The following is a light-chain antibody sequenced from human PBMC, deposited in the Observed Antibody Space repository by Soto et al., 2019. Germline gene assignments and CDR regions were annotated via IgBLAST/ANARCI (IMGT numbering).Light chain of an antibody. CDR1: QGVSSY. J-gene: IGKJ4*01. V-gene: IGKV3-11*01. Sequence: EIVLTQSPATLSLSPGERATLSCRASQGVSSYLAWYQQKPGHAPRLLIYDASNRATGIPARFSGGGSGTDFTLTINSLEPEDFAVYYCQQRASWPLTFGGGTKVEIK. CDR2: DAS. CDR3: QQRASWPLT.